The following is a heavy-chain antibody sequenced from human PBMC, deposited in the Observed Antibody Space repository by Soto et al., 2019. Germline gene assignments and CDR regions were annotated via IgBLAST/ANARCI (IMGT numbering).Heavy chain of an antibody. V-gene: IGHV1-24*01. CDR3: ATAGSEWELPTSLYYYYGMDV. CDR2: FDPEDGET. Sequence: ASVKVSCKVSGYTLTELSIHWVRQAPGKGLEWMGGFDPEDGETIYAQKFQGRVTMTEDTSTDTAYMELSSLRSEDTAVYYCATAGSEWELPTSLYYYYGMDVWGQGTTVTVSS. J-gene: IGHJ6*02. D-gene: IGHD1-26*01. CDR1: GYTLTELS.